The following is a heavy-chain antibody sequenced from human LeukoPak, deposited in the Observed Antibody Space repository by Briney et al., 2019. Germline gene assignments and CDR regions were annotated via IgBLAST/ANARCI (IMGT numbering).Heavy chain of an antibody. Sequence: ASVKVSCKASGGTFSSYAISWVRQAPGQGLEWMGGIIPIFGTANYAQKFQGRVTITADEPTSTAYMELSSLRSEDTAVYYCARSRELLHWFDPWGQGTLVTVSS. CDR3: ARSRELLHWFDP. J-gene: IGHJ5*02. CDR1: GGTFSSYA. CDR2: IIPIFGTA. V-gene: IGHV1-69*13. D-gene: IGHD1-26*01.